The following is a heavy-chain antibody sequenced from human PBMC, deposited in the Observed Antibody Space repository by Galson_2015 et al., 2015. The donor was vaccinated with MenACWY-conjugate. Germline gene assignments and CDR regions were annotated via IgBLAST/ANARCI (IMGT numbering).Heavy chain of an antibody. CDR2: ISSSGTTT. CDR3: ASRVAGLFDC. V-gene: IGHV3-48*02. CDR1: GFTFSSYA. J-gene: IGHJ4*02. D-gene: IGHD6-19*01. Sequence: SLRLSCAASGFTFSSYAMNWVRQAPGKGLEWVSYISSSGTTTYYTDSVKGRFTISRDNAKSSLYLEMNSLRDEDTAVYYCASRVAGLFDCWGQGTLVTVSS.